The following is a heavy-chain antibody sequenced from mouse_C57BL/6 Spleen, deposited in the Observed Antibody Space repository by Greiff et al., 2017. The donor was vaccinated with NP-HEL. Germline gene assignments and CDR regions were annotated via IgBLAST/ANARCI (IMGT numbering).Heavy chain of an antibody. V-gene: IGHV5-6*01. CDR2: ISSGGSYT. D-gene: IGHD6-1*01. CDR3: ARPSQGGAMDY. J-gene: IGHJ4*01. CDR1: GFTFSSYG. Sequence: DVQLVESGGDLVKPGGSLKLSCAASGFTFSSYGMSWVRQTPDKRLEWVATISSGGSYTYYPDSVKGRFTISRDNAKNTLYLQMSSLKSEDTAMYYCARPSQGGAMDYWGQGTSVTVSS.